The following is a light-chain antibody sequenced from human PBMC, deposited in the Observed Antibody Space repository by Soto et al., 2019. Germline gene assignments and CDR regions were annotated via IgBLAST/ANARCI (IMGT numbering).Light chain of an antibody. CDR2: DVT. J-gene: IGLJ1*01. V-gene: IGLV2-11*01. CDR3: CSYAGSYV. Sequence: QSALTQPRSVSGSPGQSVTISCSGASSDVCALKYVSWYQHHPDKAPKVMIYDVTNRPSGVPDRFSGSKSGNTASLTISGLQAEDEADYYCCSYAGSYVFGTGTKLTVL. CDR1: SSDVCALKY.